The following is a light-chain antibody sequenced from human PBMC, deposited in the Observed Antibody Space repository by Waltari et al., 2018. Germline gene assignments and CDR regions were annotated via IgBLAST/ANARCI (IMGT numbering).Light chain of an antibody. V-gene: IGLV9-49*01. CDR1: SGYSNYK. J-gene: IGLJ2*01. CDR2: WDTGGMVG. CDR3: GADHGSGSNFVV. Sequence: QPVLTQPPSASASLGASVTLTCTLSSGYSNYKVDWYQQRPGKGPRFGMRWDTGGMVGSKGDGIPDRFSVLGSGLNRYLTIKNIQEEDESDYHCGADHGSGSNFVVFGGGTKLTVL.